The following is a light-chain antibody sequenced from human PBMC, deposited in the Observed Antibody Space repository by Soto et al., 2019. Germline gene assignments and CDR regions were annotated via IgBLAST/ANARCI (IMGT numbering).Light chain of an antibody. CDR1: QNLLFSSNNKNS. CDR3: QQYHTTPNT. V-gene: IGKV4-1*01. Sequence: DVVMTQSPDSLAVSLGERAAINCKSSQNLLFSSNNKNSLAWYQQKPAQPPKLLIYWASTRESGAPDRFSGSVSGRDFTLNISSLQAEDVAVYYCQQYHTTPNTCGQGTKVEIK. CDR2: WAS. J-gene: IGKJ2*01.